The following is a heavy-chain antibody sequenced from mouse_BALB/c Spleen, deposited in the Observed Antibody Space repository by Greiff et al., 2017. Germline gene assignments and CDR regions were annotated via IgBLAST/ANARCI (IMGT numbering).Heavy chain of an antibody. J-gene: IGHJ2*01. CDR2: INPGSGGT. Sequence: QVQLQQSGAELVRPGTSVKVSCKASGYAFTNYLIEWVKQRPGQGLEWIGVINPGSGGTNYNEKFKGKATLTADKSSSTAYMQLSSLTSDDSAVYFCARGDYDCDYWGQGTTLTVSS. CDR3: ARGDYDCDY. V-gene: IGHV1-54*01. CDR1: GYAFTNYL. D-gene: IGHD2-4*01.